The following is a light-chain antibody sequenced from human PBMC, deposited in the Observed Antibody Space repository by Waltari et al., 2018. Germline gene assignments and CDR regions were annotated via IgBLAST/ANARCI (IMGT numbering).Light chain of an antibody. CDR1: QGISSY. J-gene: IGKJ4*01. V-gene: IGKV1-8*01. CDR3: QQYYSYPSLT. Sequence: AIRMTQSPSSFSASTGDRVTITCRASQGISSYLAWYQQKPGKAPKLLIYAASTLQSGVASRFSGSGSGTDFTLTISSLQSEDFATYYCQQYYSYPSLTFGGGTKVEIK. CDR2: AAS.